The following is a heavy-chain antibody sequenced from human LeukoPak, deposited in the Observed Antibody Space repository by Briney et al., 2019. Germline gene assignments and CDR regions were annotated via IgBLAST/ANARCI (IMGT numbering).Heavy chain of an antibody. CDR2: ISGSGGST. V-gene: IGHV3-23*01. J-gene: IGHJ3*02. CDR1: GFAFSSYA. CDR3: AKDYYDSSGYYLASGRAFDI. D-gene: IGHD3-22*01. Sequence: GGSLRLSCAASGFAFSSYAMSWVRQAPGQGLEWVSAISGSGGSTYYADSVKGRFTISRDNSKHTPYLQMNSLRAEDTAVYSCAKDYYDSSGYYLASGRAFDIWGQGTMVTVSS.